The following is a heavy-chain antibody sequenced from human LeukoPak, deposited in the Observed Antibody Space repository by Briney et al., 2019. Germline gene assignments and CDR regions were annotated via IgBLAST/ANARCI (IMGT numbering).Heavy chain of an antibody. Sequence: SETLSLTCTVSGGSISSYYWSWIRQPPGKGLEWIGYIYYSGSTNYNPSLKSRVTISVDTSKNQLSLKLSSVTAADTAVYYCAREQWLVGGFDYWGQGTLVTVSS. D-gene: IGHD6-19*01. J-gene: IGHJ4*02. CDR2: IYYSGST. CDR3: AREQWLVGGFDY. CDR1: GGSISSYY. V-gene: IGHV4-59*01.